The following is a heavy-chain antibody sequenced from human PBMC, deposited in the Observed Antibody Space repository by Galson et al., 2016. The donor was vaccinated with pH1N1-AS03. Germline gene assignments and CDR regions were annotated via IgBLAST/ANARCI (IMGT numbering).Heavy chain of an antibody. CDR2: ISGNGVST. CDR3: ARGPVSYSNYWFPPPDY. Sequence: SLRLSCAASGFTFSSYAMSWVRQAPGKGLEYVSAISGNGVSTYYANSVKGRFTISRDNSKNTLYLQMGSLRAEDMAVYYCARGPVSYSNYWFPPPDYWGQGTLVTVSS. CDR1: GFTFSSYA. V-gene: IGHV3-64*01. D-gene: IGHD6-13*01. J-gene: IGHJ4*02.